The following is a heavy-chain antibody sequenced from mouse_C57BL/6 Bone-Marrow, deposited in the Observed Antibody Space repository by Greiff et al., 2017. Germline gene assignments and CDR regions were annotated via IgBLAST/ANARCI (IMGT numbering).Heavy chain of an antibody. CDR3: ARRPHYYGSSYDYAMDY. J-gene: IGHJ4*01. V-gene: IGHV1-19*01. D-gene: IGHD1-1*01. CDR2: INPYNGGT. Sequence: EVKLQESGPVLVKPGASVKMSCKASGYTFTDYYMNWVKQSHGKSLEWIGVINPYNGGTSYNQKFKGKATLTVDKSSSTAYMELNSLTSEDSAVYYCARRPHYYGSSYDYAMDYWGQGTSVTVSS. CDR1: GYTFTDYY.